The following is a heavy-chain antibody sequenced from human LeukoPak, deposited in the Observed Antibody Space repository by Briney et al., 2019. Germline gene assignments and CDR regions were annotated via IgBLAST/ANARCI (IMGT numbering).Heavy chain of an antibody. CDR2: ISSISSYT. J-gene: IGHJ4*02. Sequence: GGSLRLSCAASGFTFSSYTMNWVRQAPGKGLEWVSSISSISSYTNYADSVKGRFTISADNATNTPYIQINSMRAEDPSVYYCARGITIVGVVTKQFEYWGQGKLVTVSS. V-gene: IGHV3-21*01. CDR1: GFTFSSYT. CDR3: ARGITIVGVVTKQFEY. D-gene: IGHD3-3*01.